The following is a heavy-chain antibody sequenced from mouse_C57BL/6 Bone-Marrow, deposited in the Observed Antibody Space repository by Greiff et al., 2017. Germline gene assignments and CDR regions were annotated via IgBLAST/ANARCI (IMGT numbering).Heavy chain of an antibody. CDR1: GYTFTSYG. J-gene: IGHJ2*01. V-gene: IGHV1-81*01. CDR2: IYPRSGNT. Sequence: QVQLQESGAELARPGASVKLSCKASGYTFTSYGISWVKQRTGQGLEWIGEIYPRSGNTYYNEKFKGKATLTADKSSSTAYLELRSLTSEDSAVYFCATAQATPHFDYGGQGTTLTVSS. CDR3: ATAQATPHFDY. D-gene: IGHD3-2*02.